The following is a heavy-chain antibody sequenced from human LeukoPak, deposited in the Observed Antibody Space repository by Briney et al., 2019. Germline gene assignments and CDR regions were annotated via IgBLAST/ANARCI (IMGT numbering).Heavy chain of an antibody. CDR2: ISYDGSNK. CDR3: AKDFIMVRGVIGLGWFDP. Sequence: PGGSLRLSCAASGFTFSSYGMHWVRQAPGKGLEWVAVISYDGSNKYYADSVKGRFTISSDNSKNTLYLQMNSLRAEDTAVYYCAKDFIMVRGVIGLGWFDPWGQGTLVTVSS. CDR1: GFTFSSYG. D-gene: IGHD3-10*01. V-gene: IGHV3-30*18. J-gene: IGHJ5*02.